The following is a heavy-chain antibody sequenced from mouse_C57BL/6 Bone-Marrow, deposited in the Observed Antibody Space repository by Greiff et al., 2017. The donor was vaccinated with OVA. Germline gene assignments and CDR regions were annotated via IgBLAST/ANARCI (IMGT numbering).Heavy chain of an antibody. D-gene: IGHD4-1*01. CDR3: ARSWDRWWYFDV. CDR2: INPSSGYT. Sequence: QVQLKESGAELARPGASVKMSCKASGYTFTSYTMHWVRQRPGQGLEWIGYINPSSGYTKYNQKFKDKATLTADKSSSTAYMQLSSLTSEDSAVYYCARSWDRWWYFDVWGTGTTVTVSS. CDR1: GYTFTSYT. V-gene: IGHV1-4*01. J-gene: IGHJ1*03.